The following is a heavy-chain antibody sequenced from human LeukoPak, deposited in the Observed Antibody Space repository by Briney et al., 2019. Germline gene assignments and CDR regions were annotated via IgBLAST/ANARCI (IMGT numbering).Heavy chain of an antibody. CDR1: GYTFTGYY. CDR3: ARDCSSTSIRESVAFDI. V-gene: IGHV1-2*04. D-gene: IGHD2-2*01. Sequence: ASVKVSCKASGYTFTGYYMHWVRLAPGQGLEWMGWINPNSGGTNYAQKFQGWVTMTRDTSISTAYMELSRLRSDDTAVYYCARDCSSTSIRESVAFDIWGQGTMVTVSS. J-gene: IGHJ3*02. CDR2: INPNSGGT.